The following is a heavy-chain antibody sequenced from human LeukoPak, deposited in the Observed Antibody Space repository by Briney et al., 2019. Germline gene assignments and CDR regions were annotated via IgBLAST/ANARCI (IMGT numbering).Heavy chain of an antibody. CDR2: IKQDGSEK. CDR1: GFTFSSYW. D-gene: IGHD5-18*01. V-gene: IGHV3-7*01. Sequence: GGSLRLSCAASGFTFSSYWMSWVRQAPGKGLECVASIKQDGSEKYYVDSVKGRFTISRDNTKNSLYLQMNSLRADDTAVYYCARNQWLPFDAFDIWGQGTVVTVSS. CDR3: ARNQWLPFDAFDI. J-gene: IGHJ3*02.